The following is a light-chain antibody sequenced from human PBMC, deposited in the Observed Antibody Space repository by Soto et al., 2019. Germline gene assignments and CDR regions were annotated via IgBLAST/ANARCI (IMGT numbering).Light chain of an antibody. CDR2: EVS. V-gene: IGLV2-14*01. J-gene: IGLJ2*01. CDR3: NSYTSSSTLV. CDR1: SSDVGGYNY. Sequence: QSVLTQPASVSGSPGQSITISCTGTSSDVGGYNYVSWYQQYPGKAPKLMIYEVSHRPSGVSNRFSGSKSGNTASLTISGLQTEDEADYYCNSYTSSSTLVFGGGTKLTVL.